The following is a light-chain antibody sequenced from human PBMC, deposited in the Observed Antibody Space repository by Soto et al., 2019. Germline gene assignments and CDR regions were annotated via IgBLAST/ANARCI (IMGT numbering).Light chain of an antibody. CDR2: ASS. Sequence: DIQLTQSPSSLSASVGDRVTITCRASHSINIYLNWYQQKPGKAPKLLIYASSSLQSGVPSRFSGSGSGTVFTLAITSLQPEDFATYYCQQTYSTPPTFGQGTKVDIK. CDR1: HSINIY. V-gene: IGKV1-39*01. CDR3: QQTYSTPPT. J-gene: IGKJ1*01.